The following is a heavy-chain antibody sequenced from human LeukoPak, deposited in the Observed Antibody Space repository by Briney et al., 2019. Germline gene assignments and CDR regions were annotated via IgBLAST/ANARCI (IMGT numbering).Heavy chain of an antibody. CDR3: AREKSRDGHSEGLYYYYMDV. J-gene: IGHJ6*03. D-gene: IGHD5-24*01. Sequence: PGGSLRLSCAASGFTFSHSIMHWVRQAPGKGLEWVAVVEADGKNMYYADSVKGRFTISRDNSQNTVYLQMNSLRADDTAVYYCAREKSRDGHSEGLYYYYMDVWGKGTTVTVSS. V-gene: IGHV3-30*04. CDR2: VEADGKNM. CDR1: GFTFSHSI.